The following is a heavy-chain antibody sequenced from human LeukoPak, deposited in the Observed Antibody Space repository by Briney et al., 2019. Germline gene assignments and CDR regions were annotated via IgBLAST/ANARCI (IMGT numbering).Heavy chain of an antibody. V-gene: IGHV3-30*02. J-gene: IGHJ2*01. CDR3: ARDYRAEPLDL. D-gene: IGHD4-11*01. CDR1: GFTFSSYG. Sequence: GGSLRLSCAASGFTFSSYGMHWVRQAPGKGLEWVAFIHYDGSNKYYADSVKGRFTISRDNSKNTLYLQMNSLRAEDTAVYYCARDYRAEPLDLWGRGTLVTVSS. CDR2: IHYDGSNK.